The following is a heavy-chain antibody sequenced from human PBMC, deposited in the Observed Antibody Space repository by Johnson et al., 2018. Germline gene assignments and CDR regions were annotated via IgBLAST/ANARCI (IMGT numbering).Heavy chain of an antibody. Sequence: EVQLLESGGGLVQPGGSLKLSCAASGFAFSGSAMHWVRQASGKGLEWVGRIRSKANSFATAYAASVEGRFTIPRDDSKNTAYLQRNSLKTEDTAVYYCIRYMREVFLDIWGQGTMVTVSS. CDR2: IRSKANSFAT. J-gene: IGHJ3*02. CDR3: IRYMREVFLDI. V-gene: IGHV3-73*01. D-gene: IGHD3-22*01. CDR1: GFAFSGSA.